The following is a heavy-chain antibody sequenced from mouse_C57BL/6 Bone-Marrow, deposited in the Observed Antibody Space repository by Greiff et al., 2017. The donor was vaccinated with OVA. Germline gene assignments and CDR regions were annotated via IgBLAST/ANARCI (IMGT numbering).Heavy chain of an antibody. CDR1: GYTFTDYE. D-gene: IGHD1-1*01. V-gene: IGHV1-15*01. Sequence: QVQLQQSGAELVRPGASVTLSCKASGYTFTDYELHWVKQTPVHGLEWIGAIDPETGGTAYNQNFKGKAILTADKSSSTAYMELRSLTSEDASVYYSYYDDFADWGQGTLVTVSA. J-gene: IGHJ3*01. CDR3: YYDDFAD. CDR2: IDPETGGT.